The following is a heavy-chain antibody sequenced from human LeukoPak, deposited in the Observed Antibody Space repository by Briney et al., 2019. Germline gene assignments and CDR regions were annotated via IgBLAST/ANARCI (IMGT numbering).Heavy chain of an antibody. CDR3: ARAPMGTAAPY. D-gene: IGHD2-2*01. V-gene: IGHV1-8*01. J-gene: IGHJ4*02. CDR2: MTPVSGIA. Sequence: ASVKVACKASGYTFTYFDMNWVGPARGQGLEWVGWMTPVSGIAGCTQKFQGRVTLTRHTSKSTAYMGLSSLTSDDTAFYYCARAPMGTAAPYWGQGTLVTVSS. CDR1: GYTFTYFD.